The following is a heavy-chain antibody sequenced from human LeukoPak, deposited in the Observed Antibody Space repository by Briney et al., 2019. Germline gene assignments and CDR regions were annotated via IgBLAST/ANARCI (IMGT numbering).Heavy chain of an antibody. CDR2: ISAYNGNT. J-gene: IGHJ4*02. CDR3: ARALQGSSHMLGFVDY. D-gene: IGHD3-10*02. V-gene: IGHV1-18*01. CDR1: GHTFTSYG. Sequence: GASVKVSCKASGHTFTSYGISWVRQAPGQGLEWMGWISAYNGNTNYAQKLQGRVTMTTDTSTSTAYMELRSLRSDDTAVYYCARALQGSSHMLGFVDYWGQGTLVTVSS.